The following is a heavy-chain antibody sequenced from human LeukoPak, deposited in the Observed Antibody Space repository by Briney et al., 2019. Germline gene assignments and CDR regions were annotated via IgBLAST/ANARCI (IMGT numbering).Heavy chain of an antibody. CDR2: INPNSGGT. CDR3: ARAITGATSWFDP. D-gene: IGHD1-7*01. V-gene: IGHV1-2*02. CDR1: GYTFAGYF. J-gene: IGHJ5*02. Sequence: ASVKVSCKASGYTFAGYFIHWVRQAPGQGLEWMGWINPNSGGTNYAQNFQGRVTLTRDTSISTAYMELSSLRSDDTAVYYCARAITGATSWFDPWGQGTLVTVSS.